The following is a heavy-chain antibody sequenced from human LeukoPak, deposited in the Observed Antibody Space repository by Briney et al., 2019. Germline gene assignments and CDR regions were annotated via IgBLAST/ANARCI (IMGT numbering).Heavy chain of an antibody. CDR3: ARDRYVGATTAGDSDS. D-gene: IGHD1-26*01. CDR1: GFTLSDYY. J-gene: IGHJ4*02. Sequence: PGGSLRLSCAASGFTLSDYYMIWIRQARGKGLEWVSYIGSSGSTIYYADSVKGRFTISRDNAKNSLYLQMNSLRAEDTAVYYCARDRYVGATTAGDSDSWGQGTLVTVSS. CDR2: IGSSGSTI. V-gene: IGHV3-11*01.